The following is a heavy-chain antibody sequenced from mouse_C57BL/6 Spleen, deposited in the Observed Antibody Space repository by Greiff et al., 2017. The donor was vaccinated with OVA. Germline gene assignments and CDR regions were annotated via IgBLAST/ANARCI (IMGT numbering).Heavy chain of an antibody. CDR1: GYTFTSYW. V-gene: IGHV1-69*01. CDR3: ARWGYVDY. Sequence: VQLQQPGAELVMPGASVKLSCKASGYTFTSYWMHWVKQRPGQGLEWIGEIDPSDSYTNYNQKFKGKSTLTVDKSSSTAYMQLSSLTSEDSAVYYCARWGYVDYWGQGTSVTVSS. J-gene: IGHJ4*01. CDR2: IDPSDSYT.